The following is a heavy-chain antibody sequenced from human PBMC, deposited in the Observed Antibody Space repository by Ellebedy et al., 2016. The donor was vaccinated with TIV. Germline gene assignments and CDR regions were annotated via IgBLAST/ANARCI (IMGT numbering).Heavy chain of an antibody. CDR3: ARDLALITIVRGTGAFDI. CDR2: ISSSSSTI. D-gene: IGHD3-10*01. CDR1: GFTFSSYS. Sequence: GESLKISCAASGFTFSSYSMNWVRQAPGKGLEWVSYISSSSSTIYYADSVKGRFTISRDNAKNSLYLQMNSLRAEDTAVYYCARDLALITIVRGTGAFDIWGQGTMVTVSS. V-gene: IGHV3-48*04. J-gene: IGHJ3*02.